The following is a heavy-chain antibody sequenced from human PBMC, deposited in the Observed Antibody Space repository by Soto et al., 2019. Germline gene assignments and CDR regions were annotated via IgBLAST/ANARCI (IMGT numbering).Heavy chain of an antibody. CDR3: ARPSYSSSYWFDP. Sequence: VEVSCKTSGFTFGGYAVQWACQAPGQRLEWMGWINAGNGNTKYSQKFQGRVTIIRDTSATTAYMELSSLRSEDTAVYYCARPSYSSSYWFDPWGQGTLVTVSS. J-gene: IGHJ5*02. V-gene: IGHV1-3*01. CDR1: GFTFGGYA. D-gene: IGHD6-6*01. CDR2: INAGNGNT.